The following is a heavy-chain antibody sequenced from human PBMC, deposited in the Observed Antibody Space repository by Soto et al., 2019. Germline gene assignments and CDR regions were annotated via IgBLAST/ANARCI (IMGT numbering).Heavy chain of an antibody. V-gene: IGHV1-46*01. CDR3: ARDLPRDLVRGSFDI. CDR2: IDTRGGSA. Sequence: QAQLVQSGAEVKKPGASANISCKASGYTFTRYNIHWVRQAHGQGLEWMGIIDTRGGSADYTQRFQGRVTMTRDTSTGTVYMELSSLGSEDTAVYYCARDLPRDLVRGSFDIWGQGTLVTVSS. D-gene: IGHD3-10*02. J-gene: IGHJ3*02. CDR1: GYTFTRYN.